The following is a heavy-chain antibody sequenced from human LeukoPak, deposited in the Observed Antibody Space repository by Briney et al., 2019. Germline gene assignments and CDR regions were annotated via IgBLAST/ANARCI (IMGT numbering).Heavy chain of an antibody. Sequence: AGSLRLSCAASGFTVSSNYMSWVRQPPGKGLEWVSVIYSGGSTYYADTVKGRFTISRDNSKNTLYLQMNSLRAEDTAVYYCARDRGEKNFDYWGQGTMVTVSS. CDR1: GFTVSSNY. CDR3: ARDRGEKNFDY. V-gene: IGHV3-66*01. J-gene: IGHJ4*02. D-gene: IGHD2-21*01. CDR2: IYSGGST.